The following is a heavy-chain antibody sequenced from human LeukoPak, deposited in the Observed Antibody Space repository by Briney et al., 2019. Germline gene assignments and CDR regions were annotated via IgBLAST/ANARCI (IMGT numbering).Heavy chain of an antibody. V-gene: IGHV1-2*06. CDR1: GYTFTGYY. CDR2: INPNNGGT. Sequence: GASVKVSCKASGYTFTGYYTHWVRQAPGQGLEWMGRINPNNGGTNYAQKFQGRVTMTRDMSMSTAYMELSRLRSVDTAVYYCAGEDNSGGYRPFDIWGQGTMVTVPS. CDR3: AGEDNSGGYRPFDI. D-gene: IGHD3-22*01. J-gene: IGHJ3*02.